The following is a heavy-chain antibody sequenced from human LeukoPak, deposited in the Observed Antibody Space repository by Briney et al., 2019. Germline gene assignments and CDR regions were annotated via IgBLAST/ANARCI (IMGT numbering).Heavy chain of an antibody. J-gene: IGHJ4*02. CDR3: ARKWIFSSGYYYFDY. V-gene: IGHV1-2*02. Sequence: ASVKVSCKASGYTFTGYYMHWVRQAPGQGLEWMGWINPNSGGTNYAQKFQGRVTMTRDTSISTAYMELSRLTSDDTAVYYCARKWIFSSGYYYFDYWGQGTLVTVSS. D-gene: IGHD3-22*01. CDR2: INPNSGGT. CDR1: GYTFTGYY.